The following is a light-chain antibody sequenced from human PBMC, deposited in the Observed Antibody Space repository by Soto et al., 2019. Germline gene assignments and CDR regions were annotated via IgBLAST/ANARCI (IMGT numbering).Light chain of an antibody. J-gene: IGLJ1*01. CDR1: SGHSSYI. Sequence: QPVLTQSSSASASLGSSVKLTCTLSSGHSSYIIAWHQQQPGKAPRYLMKLEGSGSYNKGSGAPDRFSGSSSGADRYLTISNLQSEDEADYYCETWDSNTHVFGTGTKVTVL. CDR3: ETWDSNTHV. V-gene: IGLV4-60*03. CDR2: LEGSGSY.